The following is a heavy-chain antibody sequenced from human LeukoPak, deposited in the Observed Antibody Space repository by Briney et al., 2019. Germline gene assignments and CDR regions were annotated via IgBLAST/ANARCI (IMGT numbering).Heavy chain of an antibody. D-gene: IGHD5-18*01. V-gene: IGHV1-2*02. CDR3: ARTVDTAMAPWDY. CDR1: GYTFTGYY. Sequence: GASVKVSCKASGYTFTGYYMHWVRQAPGQGLEWMGWINPNSGGTNYAQKFQGRVTMTRDTSISTAYMELSRLRSDDTAVYYCARTVDTAMAPWDYWGQGTLVTVSS. CDR2: INPNSGGT. J-gene: IGHJ4*02.